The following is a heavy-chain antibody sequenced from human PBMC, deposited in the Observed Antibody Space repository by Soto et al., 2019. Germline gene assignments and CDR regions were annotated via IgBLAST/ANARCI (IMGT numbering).Heavy chain of an antibody. CDR2: IKQDGSEK. CDR3: ARIVVVPAAIGGLYFEY. V-gene: IGHV3-7*01. D-gene: IGHD2-2*01. Sequence: GGSLRLSCAASGFTFSSYWMSWVRQAPGKGLEWVANIKQDGSEKYYVDSVKGRFTISRDNAKNSLYLQMNSLRAEDAAVYYCARIVVVPAAIGGLYFEYWGQGTLVTVSS. CDR1: GFTFSSYW. J-gene: IGHJ4*02.